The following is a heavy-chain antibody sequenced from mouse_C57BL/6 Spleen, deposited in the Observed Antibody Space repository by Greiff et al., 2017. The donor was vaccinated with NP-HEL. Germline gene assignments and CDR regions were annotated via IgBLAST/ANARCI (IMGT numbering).Heavy chain of an antibody. D-gene: IGHD2-5*01. CDR1: GYAFSSSW. CDR3: ARGPNYSNAYYLDY. V-gene: IGHV1-82*01. J-gene: IGHJ2*01. CDR2: IYPGDGDT. Sequence: QVQLQQSGPELVKPGASVKISCTASGYAFSSSWMNWVQQRPGKGLEWIGRIYPGDGDTNYNGKFKGRATLTADKSSSTAYMQLSSLTSEDSAVDFCARGPNYSNAYYLDYWGQGTTLTVSS.